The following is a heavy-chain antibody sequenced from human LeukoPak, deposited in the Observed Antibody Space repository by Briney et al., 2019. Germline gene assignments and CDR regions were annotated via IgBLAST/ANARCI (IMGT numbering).Heavy chain of an antibody. J-gene: IGHJ5*02. CDR1: GGSISSYN. CDR2: IYYSGST. CDR3: ARAHRSGWEGSWFDP. Sequence: SETLSLTCTVSGGSISSYNWNWIRQAPGKGLEWIGYIYYSGSTNYNPSLKSRVTISVDTSKNQFSLKLSSVTAADTAVYYCARAHRSGWEGSWFDPWGQGTLVTVSS. D-gene: IGHD6-19*01. V-gene: IGHV4-59*01.